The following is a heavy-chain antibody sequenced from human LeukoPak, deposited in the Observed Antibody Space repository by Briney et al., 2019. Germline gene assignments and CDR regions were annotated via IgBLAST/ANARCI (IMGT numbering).Heavy chain of an antibody. V-gene: IGHV1-46*01. D-gene: IGHD6-19*01. CDR3: ASAYTGYSSGWYVYFRY. CDR1: VHTFTSYS. CDR2: INPSGGST. J-gene: IGHJ4*02. Sequence: SVKVSCTGPVHTFTSYSMHLVRQAPGQGVAWMGIINPSGGSTSYAQKFQGRVTMTRDTSTSTVYMELSSLRSEDTAVYYCASAYTGYSSGWYVYFRYWGQGTLVTVSS.